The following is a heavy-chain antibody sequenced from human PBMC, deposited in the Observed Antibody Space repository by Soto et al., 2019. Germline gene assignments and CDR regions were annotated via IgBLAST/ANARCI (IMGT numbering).Heavy chain of an antibody. Sequence: QVQLVQSGAEVKKPGSSVKVSCKASGGTFSSYAISWVRQAPGQGLEWMGGIIPIFGTANYAQKFQGRVTITADKYTSTAYMELSSLRSEDTAVYYCASRQIPADTPPDYYYYGMDVWGQGTTVTVSS. CDR2: IIPIFGTA. CDR3: ASRQIPADTPPDYYYYGMDV. J-gene: IGHJ6*02. D-gene: IGHD6-13*01. V-gene: IGHV1-69*06. CDR1: GGTFSSYA.